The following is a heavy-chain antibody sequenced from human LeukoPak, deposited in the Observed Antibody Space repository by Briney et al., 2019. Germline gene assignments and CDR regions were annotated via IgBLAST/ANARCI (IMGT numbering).Heavy chain of an antibody. Sequence: ASVKVSCKTSGYMFTTYYPHWVRQAPGQGLEWMGWISAYNGNTNYAQKLQGRVTMTTDTSTSTAYMELRSLRSDDTAVYYCARVKTGTVGAFDIWGQGTMVTVSS. CDR2: ISAYNGNT. D-gene: IGHD1-1*01. V-gene: IGHV1-18*01. J-gene: IGHJ3*02. CDR3: ARVKTGTVGAFDI. CDR1: GYMFTTYY.